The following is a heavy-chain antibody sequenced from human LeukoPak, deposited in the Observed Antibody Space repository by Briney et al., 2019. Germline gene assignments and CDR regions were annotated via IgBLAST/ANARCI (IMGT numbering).Heavy chain of an antibody. D-gene: IGHD3-3*01. CDR3: ARANYDFWSGPQNWFDP. Sequence: SETLSLTCTVSGVSISSGGYYWSWIRQHPGKGLEWIGYIYYSGSTYYNPSLKSRVTISVDTSKNQFSLKLSSVTAADTAVYYCARANYDFWSGPQNWFDPWGQGTLVTVSS. CDR1: GVSISSGGYY. J-gene: IGHJ5*02. V-gene: IGHV4-31*03. CDR2: IYYSGST.